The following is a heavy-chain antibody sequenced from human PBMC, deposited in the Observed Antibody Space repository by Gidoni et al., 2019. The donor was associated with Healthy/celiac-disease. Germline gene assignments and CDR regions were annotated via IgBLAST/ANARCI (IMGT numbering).Heavy chain of an antibody. CDR2: INHSGST. CDR1: GGSFSGYY. J-gene: IGHJ3*02. Sequence: QVQLQQWGAGLLKPSETLSLTCAVYGGSFSGYYWSWIRQPPGKGLEWIGEINHSGSTNYNPSLKSRVTISVDTSKNQFSLKLSSVTAADTAVYYCARIGGYDAFDIWGQGTMVTVSS. V-gene: IGHV4-34*01. CDR3: ARIGGYDAFDI. D-gene: IGHD3-3*01.